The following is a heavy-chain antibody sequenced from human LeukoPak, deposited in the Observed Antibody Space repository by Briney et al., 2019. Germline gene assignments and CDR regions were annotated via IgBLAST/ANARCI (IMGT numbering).Heavy chain of an antibody. D-gene: IGHD2-8*01. CDR1: GGSISSYY. Sequence: SETLSLTCTVSGGSISSYYWSWIRQPPGKGLEWIGYIYYSGSTYYNPSLKSRVTISVDTSKNQFSLKLSSVTAADTAVYYCARLMLRFDPWGQGTLVTVSS. J-gene: IGHJ5*02. CDR3: ARLMLRFDP. V-gene: IGHV4-59*08. CDR2: IYYSGST.